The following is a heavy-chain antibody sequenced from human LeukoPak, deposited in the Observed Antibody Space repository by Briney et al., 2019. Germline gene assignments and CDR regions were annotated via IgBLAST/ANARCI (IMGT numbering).Heavy chain of an antibody. Sequence: PSETLSLTCAVYGGSFSGYYWSWIRQPPGKGLEWLGEINHSGSTNYNPSLKSRVTISVDTSKNQFSLKLSSVTAADTAVYYCAREGNYYGSGPRPYNWFDPWGQGTLVTVSS. D-gene: IGHD3-10*01. J-gene: IGHJ5*02. V-gene: IGHV4-34*01. CDR3: AREGNYYGSGPRPYNWFDP. CDR1: GGSFSGYY. CDR2: INHSGST.